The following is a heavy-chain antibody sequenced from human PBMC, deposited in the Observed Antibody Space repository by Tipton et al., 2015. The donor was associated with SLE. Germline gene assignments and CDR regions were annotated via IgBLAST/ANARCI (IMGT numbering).Heavy chain of an antibody. D-gene: IGHD2-2*01. CDR3: VKDIQPGGADV. CDR1: GLTFYQHA. V-gene: IGHV3-9*01. CDR2: IMWDGGRV. Sequence: SLRLSCAASGLTFYQHAMHWVRQTPERGLEWVSGIMWDGGRVDYADSVKGRFTMSKDNANNFVYLQMNSLRPADTAFYYCVKDIQPGGADVWGQGTTVTVSS. J-gene: IGHJ6*02.